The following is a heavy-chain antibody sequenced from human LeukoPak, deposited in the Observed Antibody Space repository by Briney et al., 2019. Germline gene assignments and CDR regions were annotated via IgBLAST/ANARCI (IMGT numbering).Heavy chain of an antibody. J-gene: IGHJ6*03. V-gene: IGHV1-8*03. CDR2: MNPNSGNT. Sequence: GASVRVSCKASGYTFTSYDINWVRQATGQGLEWMGWMNPNSGNTGYAQKFQGRVTITRNTSISTAYMELSNPRSEDTAVYYCARTIAAAGTVDYYYYMDVWGKGTTVTVSS. CDR1: GYTFTSYD. CDR3: ARTIAAAGTVDYYYYMDV. D-gene: IGHD6-13*01.